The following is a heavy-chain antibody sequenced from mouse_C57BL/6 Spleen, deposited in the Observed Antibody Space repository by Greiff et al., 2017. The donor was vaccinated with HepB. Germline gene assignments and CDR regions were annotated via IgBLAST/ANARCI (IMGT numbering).Heavy chain of an antibody. CDR1: GFTFSSYA. V-gene: IGHV5-4*01. Sequence: EVKLMDSGGGLVKPGGSLKLSCAASGFTFSSYAMSWVRQTPEKRLEWVATISDGGSYTYYPDNVKGRFTISRDNAKNNLYLQMSHLKSEDTAMYYCARDEGLRRGRYFDVWGTGTTVTVSS. CDR2: ISDGGSYT. J-gene: IGHJ1*03. CDR3: ARDEGLRRGRYFDV. D-gene: IGHD2-4*01.